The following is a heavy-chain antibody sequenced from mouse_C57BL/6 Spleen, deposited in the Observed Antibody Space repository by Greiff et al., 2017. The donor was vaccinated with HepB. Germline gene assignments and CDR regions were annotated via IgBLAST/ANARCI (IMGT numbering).Heavy chain of an antibody. V-gene: IGHV14-4*01. Sequence: VQLKQSGAELVRPGASVKLSCTASGFNIKDDYMHWVKQRPEQGLEWIGWIDPENGDTEYASKFQGKATITADTSSNTAYLQLSSLTSEDTAVYYCTTVVAKDYWGQVTTLTVSS. CDR1: GFNIKDDY. CDR2: IDPENGDT. CDR3: TTVVAKDY. J-gene: IGHJ2*01. D-gene: IGHD1-1*01.